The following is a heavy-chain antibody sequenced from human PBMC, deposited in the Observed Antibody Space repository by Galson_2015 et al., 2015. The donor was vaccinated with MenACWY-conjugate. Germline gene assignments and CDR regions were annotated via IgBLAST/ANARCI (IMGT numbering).Heavy chain of an antibody. CDR2: ISYDGSNK. Sequence: MHWVRQAPGKGLEWVAVISYDGSNKYYADSVKGRFTISRDNSKNTLYLQMNSLRAEDTAVYYCAKGGLWYSSGWYSNYYYYGMDVWGQGTTVTVSS. CDR3: AKGGLWYSSGWYSNYYYYGMDV. D-gene: IGHD6-19*01. J-gene: IGHJ6*02. V-gene: IGHV3-30*18.